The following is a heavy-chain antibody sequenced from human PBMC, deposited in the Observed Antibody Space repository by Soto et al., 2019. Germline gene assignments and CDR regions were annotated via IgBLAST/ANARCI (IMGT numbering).Heavy chain of an antibody. CDR3: AREEGTAMVPDYFDC. CDR2: ISYDGSNK. V-gene: IGHV3-30-3*01. J-gene: IGHJ4*02. CDR1: GFTFSSYA. Sequence: LRLSCAASGFTFSSYAMHWVRQAPGKGLEWVAVISYDGSNKFYADSVKGRFTISRDNSKNTLYLQMNSLRAEDTAVYYCAREEGTAMVPDYFDCWGQGTLVTVSS. D-gene: IGHD5-18*01.